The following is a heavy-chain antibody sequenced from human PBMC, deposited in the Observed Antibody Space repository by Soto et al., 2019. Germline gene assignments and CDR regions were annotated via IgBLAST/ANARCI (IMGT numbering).Heavy chain of an antibody. Sequence: EVHLVESGGGLVQPGGSLRLSCAASGFTFSSYSLNWVRQAPGKGLEWVSYITSSGTTVYYADSVRGRFTISSDNAKNSLYLQMTSLRDDDTAVYYCARGSSNWAYYFDFWGQGTLVTVSS. V-gene: IGHV3-48*02. CDR2: ITSSGTTV. D-gene: IGHD6-13*01. CDR1: GFTFSSYS. CDR3: ARGSSNWAYYFDF. J-gene: IGHJ4*02.